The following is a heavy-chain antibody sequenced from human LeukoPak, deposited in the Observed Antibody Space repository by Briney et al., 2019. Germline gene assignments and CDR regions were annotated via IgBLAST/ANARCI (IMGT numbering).Heavy chain of an antibody. J-gene: IGHJ4*02. Sequence: ASVKVSCKASGYTFTSYAMNWVRQAPGQGLEWMGWINTNTGNPTYAQGFTGRFVFSLDTSVSTAYLQISSLKAEDTAVYYCARVGTIFGVANFGYWGQGTPVTVSS. CDR3: ARVGTIFGVANFGY. V-gene: IGHV7-4-1*02. CDR1: GYTFTSYA. D-gene: IGHD3-3*01. CDR2: INTNTGNP.